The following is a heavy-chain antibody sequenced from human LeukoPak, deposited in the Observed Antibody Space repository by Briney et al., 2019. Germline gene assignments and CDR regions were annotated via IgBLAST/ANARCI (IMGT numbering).Heavy chain of an antibody. CDR1: GYSFTSYW. Sequence: GESLKISCKGSGYSFTSYWIGWVRQMPGKGLEWMGIIYPGDSDTKYSPSFQGQVTISADKSISTAYLQWSSLKASDTAMYYCARLVMTTYYYYGMDVWGQGTTVTVSS. V-gene: IGHV5-51*01. D-gene: IGHD4-17*01. CDR3: ARLVMTTYYYYGMDV. CDR2: IYPGDSDT. J-gene: IGHJ6*02.